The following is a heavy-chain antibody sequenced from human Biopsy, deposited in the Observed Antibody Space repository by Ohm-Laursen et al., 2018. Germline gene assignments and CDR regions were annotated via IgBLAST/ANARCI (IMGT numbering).Heavy chain of an antibody. CDR2: IYVSGCT. J-gene: IGHJ4*02. D-gene: IGHD4-17*01. CDR1: GSPIITYS. V-gene: IGHV4-4*07. CDR3: ARDSPSYADYPLDS. Sequence: GTLSLTCSVSGSPIITYSWSWIRQPAGKGLEWIGRIYVSGCTNYNPSLKSRVTMSLDTSERRFSLELASETAADTSVYYCARDSPSYADYPLDSWGPGILVTVS.